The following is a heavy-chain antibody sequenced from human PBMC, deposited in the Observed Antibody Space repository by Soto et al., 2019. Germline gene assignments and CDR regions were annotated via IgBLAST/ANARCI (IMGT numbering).Heavy chain of an antibody. CDR2: ISGSGGST. J-gene: IGHJ4*02. D-gene: IGHD3-3*01. Sequence: EVQLLESGGGLVQPWGSLRLSCAASGFTFSSYAMSWVRQAPGKGLEWVSAISGSGGSTYYADSVKGRFTISRDNSKNTLYLHMNSLRAEDTAVYYCAKQMIFGVVKASFDYWGQGTLVTVSS. CDR1: GFTFSSYA. CDR3: AKQMIFGVVKASFDY. V-gene: IGHV3-23*01.